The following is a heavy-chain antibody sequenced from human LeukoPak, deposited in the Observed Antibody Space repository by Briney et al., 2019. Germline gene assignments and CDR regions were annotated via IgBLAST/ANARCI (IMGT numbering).Heavy chain of an antibody. D-gene: IGHD2-21*01. Sequence: ASVKVSCKASGYTFTSCDISWVRQAPGQGLEWMGGIIPIFGTANYAQKFQGRVTITADESTSTAYMELSSLRSEDTAVYYCASEPLAYCGGDCYSPFDYWGQGNLVTVSS. CDR3: ASEPLAYCGGDCYSPFDY. J-gene: IGHJ4*02. CDR2: IIPIFGTA. V-gene: IGHV1-69*13. CDR1: GYTFTSCD.